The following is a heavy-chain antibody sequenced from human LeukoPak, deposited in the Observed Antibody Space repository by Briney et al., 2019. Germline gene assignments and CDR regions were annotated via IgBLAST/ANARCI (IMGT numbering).Heavy chain of an antibody. J-gene: IGHJ4*02. CDR1: GGSISSSSYY. CDR3: ARDSTKQTLLWFGEDFPRGTNFDY. CDR2: IYYSGST. Sequence: SETLSLTCTVSGGSISSSSYYWGWTRQPPGKGLEWIGSIYYSGSTYYNPSLKSRVTISVDTSKNQFSLKLSSVTAADTAVYYCARDSTKQTLLWFGEDFPRGTNFDYWGQGTLVTVSS. D-gene: IGHD3-10*01. V-gene: IGHV4-39*07.